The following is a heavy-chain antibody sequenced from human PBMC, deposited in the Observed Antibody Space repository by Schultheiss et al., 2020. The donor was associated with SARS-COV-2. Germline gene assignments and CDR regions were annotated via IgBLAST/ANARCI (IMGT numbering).Heavy chain of an antibody. CDR2: IYYSGST. V-gene: IGHV4-61*01. Sequence: SETLSLTCTVSGGSVSSGSYYWSWIRQPPGKGLEWIGYIYYSGSTNYNPSLKSRVTISVDTSKNQFSLKLSSVTAADTAVYYCARGWGDAFDIWGQGTMVTVSS. CDR3: ARGWGDAFDI. J-gene: IGHJ3*02. CDR1: GGSVSSGSYY. D-gene: IGHD3-16*01.